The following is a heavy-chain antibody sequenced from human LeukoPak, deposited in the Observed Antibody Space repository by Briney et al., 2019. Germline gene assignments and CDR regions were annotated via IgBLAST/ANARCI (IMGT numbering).Heavy chain of an antibody. J-gene: IGHJ2*01. CDR2: VSANTI. D-gene: IGHD2-2*01. Sequence: GGSLRLSCAASGFIFSSYSMNWVRQAPGKGLEWVSYVSANTIYYADSVKGRFTISRDNAKNSLFLQMNSLTAEDTAVYYCARSYCSSSSCQWYFDLWGRGTLVTVPS. CDR1: GFIFSSYS. V-gene: IGHV3-48*04. CDR3: ARSYCSSSSCQWYFDL.